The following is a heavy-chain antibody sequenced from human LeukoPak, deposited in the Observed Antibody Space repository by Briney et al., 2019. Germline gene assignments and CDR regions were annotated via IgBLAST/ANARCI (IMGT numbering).Heavy chain of an antibody. CDR3: ATSRYDSSGYYGAFDI. J-gene: IGHJ3*02. V-gene: IGHV1-24*01. D-gene: IGHD3-22*01. Sequence: ASVKVSCKVSRYTLTELSMHWVRQAPGKGLEWMGGFDPEDGETIYAQKFQGRVTMTEDTSTDTAYMELSSLRSKDTAVYYCATSRYDSSGYYGAFDIWGQGTMVTVSS. CDR2: FDPEDGET. CDR1: RYTLTELS.